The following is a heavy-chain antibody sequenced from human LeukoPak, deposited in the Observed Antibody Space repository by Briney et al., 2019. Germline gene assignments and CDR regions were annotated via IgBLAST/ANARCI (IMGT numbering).Heavy chain of an antibody. J-gene: IGHJ6*03. CDR1: RGTFSSYA. CDR3: ARAPVAASQDYYYYYMDV. Sequence: SVKVPRKAPRGTFSSYAISWMRQHPGQGLEWMGGIIPIFGTANYAQKFQGRVTITTDESTSTAYMELSSLRSEDTAVYYCARAPVAASQDYYYYYMDVWGKGTTVTVSS. D-gene: IGHD6-6*01. V-gene: IGHV1-69*05. CDR2: IIPIFGTA.